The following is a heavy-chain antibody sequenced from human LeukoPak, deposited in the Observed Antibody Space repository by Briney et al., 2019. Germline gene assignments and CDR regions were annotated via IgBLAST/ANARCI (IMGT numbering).Heavy chain of an antibody. D-gene: IGHD3-16*01. CDR2: IYYSGST. V-gene: IGHV4-39*07. J-gene: IGHJ5*02. Sequence: SETLSLTCTVSGGSISSSSYYWGWIRQPPGKGLEWIGSIYYSGSTYYNPSLKSRVTISVDTSKNQFSLKLSSVTAADTAVYYCARGSPLGVSWFDPWGQGTLVTVSS. CDR3: ARGSPLGVSWFDP. CDR1: GGSISSSSYY.